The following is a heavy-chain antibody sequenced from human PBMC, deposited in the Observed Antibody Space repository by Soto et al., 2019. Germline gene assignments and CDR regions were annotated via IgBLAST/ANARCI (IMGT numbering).Heavy chain of an antibody. CDR2: VYWDDDK. CDR1: GFSLSSTRIS. V-gene: IGHV2-5*02. Sequence: QITLKESGPTLVKSTQTLTLTCTFSGFSLSSTRISVGWIRQPRGKALEWLALVYWDDDKRYSPFLKSRLTITKDTSKNQVVLTKSIMDPVDTARYYCAHIVVAGVGYYFDYWGQGTLVTVSS. CDR3: AHIVVAGVGYYFDY. J-gene: IGHJ4*02. D-gene: IGHD6-19*01.